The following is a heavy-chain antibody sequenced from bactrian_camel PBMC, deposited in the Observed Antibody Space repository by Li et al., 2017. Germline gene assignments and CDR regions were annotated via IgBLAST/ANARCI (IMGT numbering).Heavy chain of an antibody. CDR3: AAGRCPDTNDF. CDR1: GFTFNNYW. D-gene: IGHD5*01. CDR2: INSGGGTT. V-gene: IGHV3S1*01. J-gene: IGHJ4*01. Sequence: QVQLVESGGDLVQPGGSLRLSCTAASGFTFNNYWVYWVRQAPGKGLEWVSTINSGGGTTYYADSVKGRFTVSRDNAENTLYLQMNSLKPEDTAMYYCAAGRCPDTNDFWGQGTQVTVS.